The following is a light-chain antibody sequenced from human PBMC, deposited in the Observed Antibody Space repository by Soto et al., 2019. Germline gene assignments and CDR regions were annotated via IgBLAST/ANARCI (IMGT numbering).Light chain of an antibody. CDR2: DAS. CDR1: QSVSSS. V-gene: IGKV3-20*01. J-gene: IGKJ1*01. Sequence: EFVLTQAPGTLSLSPGERATLSCRASQSVSSSLAWYQQKPGQAPRLLIYDASSRATGIPERFSGSGSGTDFTLTISILEPEDFAVYYCLRYGGSPRTFGQGTKVEIK. CDR3: LRYGGSPRT.